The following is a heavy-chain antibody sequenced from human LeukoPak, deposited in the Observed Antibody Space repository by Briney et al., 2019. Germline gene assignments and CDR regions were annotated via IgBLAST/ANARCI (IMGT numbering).Heavy chain of an antibody. D-gene: IGHD3-10*01. CDR3: ARGGSGSYCPDF. Sequence: ASVKVSCKTSGYTFTNNAITWVRQAPGQGLEWMGWITTYNGSENLAQKFQGRVTMTTDTSTSTAYTELRSLRSDDTAVYFCARGGSGSYCPDFWGQGTLVIVSS. J-gene: IGHJ4*02. CDR1: GYTFTNNA. CDR2: ITTYNGSE. V-gene: IGHV1-18*01.